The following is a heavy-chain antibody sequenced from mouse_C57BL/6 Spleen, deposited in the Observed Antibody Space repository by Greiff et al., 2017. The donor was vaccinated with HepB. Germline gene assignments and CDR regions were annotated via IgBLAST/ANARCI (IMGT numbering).Heavy chain of an antibody. D-gene: IGHD2-4*01. CDR3: ARFSPHDYDEGVWFAY. Sequence: VMLVESGPGLVAPSQSLSITCTVSGFSLTSYAISWVRQPPGKGLEWLGVIWTGGGTNYNSALKSRLSISKDNSKSQVFLKMNSLQTDDTARYYCARFSPHDYDEGVWFAYWGQGTLVTVSA. J-gene: IGHJ3*01. CDR1: GFSLTSYA. V-gene: IGHV2-9-1*01. CDR2: IWTGGGT.